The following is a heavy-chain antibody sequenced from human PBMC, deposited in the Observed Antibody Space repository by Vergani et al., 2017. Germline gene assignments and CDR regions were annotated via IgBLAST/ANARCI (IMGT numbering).Heavy chain of an antibody. V-gene: IGHV1-69*01. D-gene: IGHD2-21*01. Sequence: QVQLVQSGAEVKKPGSSVKVSCKASGGTFSRYAISWVRQAPGQGLEWMGGIIPIFGTANYAQKFQGRVTITADESTSTAYRELSSLRSEDTAVYYCAIDLFFRESKPYYYYYDMDVWGKGTTVTVSS. J-gene: IGHJ6*03. CDR2: IIPIFGTA. CDR3: AIDLFFRESKPYYYYYDMDV. CDR1: GGTFSRYA.